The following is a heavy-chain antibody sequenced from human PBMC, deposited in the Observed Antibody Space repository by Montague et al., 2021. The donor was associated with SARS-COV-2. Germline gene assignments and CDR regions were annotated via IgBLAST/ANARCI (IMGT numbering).Heavy chain of an antibody. CDR2: INYSGSS. D-gene: IGHD5-24*01. J-gene: IGHJ6*02. CDR3: ASEGLIRRWLQLPHYYGVDV. V-gene: IGHV4-39*01. Sequence: SETLSLTCTVSGGSISSNSYYWGRIPQPPGQGLDWFGSINYSGSSYYNLSLQSPVTLSVDTSKNQFSLKLSSVTAADTAVYYCASEGLIRRWLQLPHYYGVDVWGQGTTVTVSS. CDR1: GGSISSNSYY.